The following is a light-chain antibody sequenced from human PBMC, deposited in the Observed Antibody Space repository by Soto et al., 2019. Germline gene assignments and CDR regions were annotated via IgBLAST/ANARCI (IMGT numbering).Light chain of an antibody. V-gene: IGLV1-47*01. CDR1: SSKIGSKY. Sequence: QSVLTQPPSASGTPGQRVTSSRSGSSSKIGSKYVHWYQQLPGTAPKLLIYRNDHRPSGVPDRYSGSKSGTSASLAISGLRSEDEADYYCAAWDDSPSGPWVFGGGTKLTVL. CDR2: RND. CDR3: AAWDDSPSGPWV. J-gene: IGLJ3*02.